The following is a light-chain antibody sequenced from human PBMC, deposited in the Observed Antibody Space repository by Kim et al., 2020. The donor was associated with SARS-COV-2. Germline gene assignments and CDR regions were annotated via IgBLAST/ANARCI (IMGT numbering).Light chain of an antibody. V-gene: IGLV3-9*01. CDR3: QVWDSNTVV. CDR2: GDS. J-gene: IGLJ1*01. Sequence: SVAQGQTARITCGGNNIGSQNVHWYQQRPGQAPVLVIHGDSNRPSGIPERFSGSNSGNTATLTITRAQAGDEADYYCQVWDSNTVVFGPGTKVTVL. CDR1: NIGSQN.